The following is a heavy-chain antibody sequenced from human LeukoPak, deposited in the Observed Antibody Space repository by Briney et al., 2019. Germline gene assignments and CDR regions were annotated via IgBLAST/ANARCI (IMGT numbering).Heavy chain of an antibody. Sequence: GGSLRLSCAASGFTFSSYAMSWVRQAPGKGLYWVAVISFDGSNKYYTDSVKGRFTISRDNSKNTLYLQMNSLRPEDTAVYYCARGDLHYYDSTRRGLDIWGQGTMVTVSS. J-gene: IGHJ3*02. CDR2: ISFDGSNK. CDR3: ARGDLHYYDSTRRGLDI. D-gene: IGHD3-10*01. CDR1: GFTFSSYA. V-gene: IGHV3-30*04.